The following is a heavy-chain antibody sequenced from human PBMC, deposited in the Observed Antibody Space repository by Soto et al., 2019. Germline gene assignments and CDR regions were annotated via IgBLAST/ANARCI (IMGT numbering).Heavy chain of an antibody. CDR1: GFPFNITG. D-gene: IGHD6-13*01. V-gene: IGHV3-21*01. J-gene: IGHJ6*02. CDR2: IISSGSFV. CDR3: AKDGAAGSVMDV. Sequence: EVHLVESGGGLVKPGGSLRLSCEASGFPFNITGMNWVRQAPGKGLEWVSSIISSGSFVDYADSVQGRLAISRDNAKSSRCVQRNSLRVEDSGVYYCAKDGAAGSVMDVWGQGTTVTVSS.